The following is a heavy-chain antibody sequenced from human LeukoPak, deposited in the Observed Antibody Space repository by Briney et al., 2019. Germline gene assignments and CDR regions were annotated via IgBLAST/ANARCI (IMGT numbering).Heavy chain of an antibody. J-gene: IGHJ4*02. CDR2: IWYDGSNK. CDR3: AKGTYPYGDYSYYFDY. CDR1: GFTFSSYG. Sequence: GGSLRLYCAASGFTFSSYGMHWVRQAPGKGLEWVAVIWYDGSNKYYADSVKGRFTIPRDNSKNTLYLQMNSLRAEDTAVYYCAKGTYPYGDYSYYFDYWGQGTLVTVSS. V-gene: IGHV3-33*06. D-gene: IGHD4-17*01.